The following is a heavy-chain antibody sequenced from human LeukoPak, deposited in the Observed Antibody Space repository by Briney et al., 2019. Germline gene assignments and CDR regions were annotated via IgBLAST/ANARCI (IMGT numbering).Heavy chain of an antibody. J-gene: IGHJ3*02. CDR1: GLTFSSSW. D-gene: IGHD3-22*01. Sequence: TGGSLRLSCAASGLTFSSSWMSWVRQAPGKGLEWVANIKEDGSEKYYVDSVKGRFTISRDNAKNSLYLQMNSLRAEDTAVYYCAKMDSSGYYYEGGAFDIWGQGTMVTVSS. V-gene: IGHV3-7*03. CDR3: AKMDSSGYYYEGGAFDI. CDR2: IKEDGSEK.